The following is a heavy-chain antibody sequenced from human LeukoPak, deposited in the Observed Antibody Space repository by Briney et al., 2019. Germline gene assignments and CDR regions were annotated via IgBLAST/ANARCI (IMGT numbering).Heavy chain of an antibody. CDR3: AKSMVRGVIITGSYGMDV. V-gene: IGHV3-23*01. CDR1: GFTFESYL. D-gene: IGHD3-10*01. Sequence: GVSLRLSCAASGFTFESYLMTWVRQAPGKGLEWVSSINGGGSSTSYADSVKGRFTISRDNSKTTLFLQMNSLRAEDTAVYYCAKSMVRGVIITGSYGMDVWGQGTTVTVSS. CDR2: INGGGSST. J-gene: IGHJ6*02.